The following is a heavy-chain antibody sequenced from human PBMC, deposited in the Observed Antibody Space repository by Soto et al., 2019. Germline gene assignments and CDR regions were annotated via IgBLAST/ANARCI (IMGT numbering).Heavy chain of an antibody. Sequence: EVQLVESGGGLVQPGGSLRLSCAASGFTFDGYWMSWVRQAPGKGLEWVANIKPDGSDSYYLASVKGRFTMSRDNAKNSVSLQINDLRAEDTAVYHCVRDPSAAASDYWGQGTLVSVSS. D-gene: IGHD6-13*01. J-gene: IGHJ4*02. CDR3: VRDPSAAASDY. CDR2: IKPDGSDS. CDR1: GFTFDGYW. V-gene: IGHV3-7*01.